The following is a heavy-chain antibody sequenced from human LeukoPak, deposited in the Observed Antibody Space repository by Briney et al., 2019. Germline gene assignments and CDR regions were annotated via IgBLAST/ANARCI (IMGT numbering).Heavy chain of an antibody. D-gene: IGHD3-10*01. Sequence: ASVKVSCKASGYTFTSYYMHWVRQAPGQGLEWMGWISAYNGNTNYAQKLQGRVTMTTDTSTSTAYMELRSLRSDDTAVYYCARANMVRGVGSFFDRNWFDPWGQGTLVTVSS. J-gene: IGHJ5*02. V-gene: IGHV1-18*04. CDR3: ARANMVRGVGSFFDRNWFDP. CDR2: ISAYNGNT. CDR1: GYTFTSYY.